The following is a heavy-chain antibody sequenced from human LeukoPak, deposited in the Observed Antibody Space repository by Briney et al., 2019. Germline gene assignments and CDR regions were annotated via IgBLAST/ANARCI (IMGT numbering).Heavy chain of an antibody. Sequence: GGSLRLSCAASGFTFSSYWMHWVRQAPGKGLVWVSRINTDGSSTSYADSVKGRFTISRDNAKNTLYLQMNSLGAEDTAVYYCARGTYAYYYDSSGYYRYFDYWGQGTLVTVSS. J-gene: IGHJ4*02. CDR3: ARGTYAYYYDSSGYYRYFDY. D-gene: IGHD3-22*01. CDR2: INTDGSST. CDR1: GFTFSSYW. V-gene: IGHV3-74*01.